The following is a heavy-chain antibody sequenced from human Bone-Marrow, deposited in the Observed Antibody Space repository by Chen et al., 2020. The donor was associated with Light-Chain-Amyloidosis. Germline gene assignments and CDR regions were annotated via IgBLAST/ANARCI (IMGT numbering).Heavy chain of an antibody. V-gene: IGHV4-38-2*02. CDR2: IHHSWGA. D-gene: IGHD1-26*01. CDR1: GYSISSGYY. J-gene: IGHJ4*02. CDR3: AREYSGSHFYY. Sequence: QVQLQESGPGLVKPSETLSLTCAVSGYSISSGYYWGWIRQPPGKGLEWIASIHHSWGAFYNPSLKSRVPISVATSKIQVSLKLYSVTAADTAVYYWAREYSGSHFYYWGQGTLVPVSS.